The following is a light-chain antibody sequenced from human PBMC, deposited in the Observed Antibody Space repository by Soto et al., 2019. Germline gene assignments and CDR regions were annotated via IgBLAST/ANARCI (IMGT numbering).Light chain of an antibody. CDR1: HSVSNN. CDR2: EKS. Sequence: EIVMTQSPATLSVSPGERATLSCRASHSVSNNLASYQQKPGQAPRRLIYEKSTRATGIPDRCSGSGSGTEFTLTISSMQSEDFEVYSCQQYNKWPLTFGGGTKVEIK. J-gene: IGKJ4*02. V-gene: IGKV3-15*01. CDR3: QQYNKWPLT.